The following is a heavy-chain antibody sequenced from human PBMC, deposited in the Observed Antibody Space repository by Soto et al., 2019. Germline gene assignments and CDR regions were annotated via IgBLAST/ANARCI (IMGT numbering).Heavy chain of an antibody. V-gene: IGHV1-3*01. CDR1: GYTFTSYA. CDR2: INAGNGNT. D-gene: IGHD2-8*01. CDR3: ARGQDIVLTVYAPGMDV. J-gene: IGHJ6*02. Sequence: ASVKVSCKASGYTFTSYAMHWVRQAPGQRLEWMGWINAGNGNTKYSQKFQGRVTITRDTSASTAYMELSSLRSEDTAVYYCARGQDIVLTVYAPGMDVWGQGTTVTVSS.